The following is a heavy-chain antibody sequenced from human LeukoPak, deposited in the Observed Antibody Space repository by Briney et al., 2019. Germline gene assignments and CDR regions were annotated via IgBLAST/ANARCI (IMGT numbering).Heavy chain of an antibody. CDR2: IYHSGST. CDR1: GGSISSGGYS. D-gene: IGHD6-13*01. V-gene: IGHV4-30-2*01. J-gene: IGHJ6*02. CDR3: ARAGGSSWYGAYYYYGMDV. Sequence: PSQTLSLTCAVSGGSISSGGYSWSWIRQPPGKGLEWIGYIYHSGSTCYNPSLKSRVTISVDRSKNQFSLKLSSVTAADTAVYYCARAGGSSWYGAYYYYGMDVWGQGTTVTVSS.